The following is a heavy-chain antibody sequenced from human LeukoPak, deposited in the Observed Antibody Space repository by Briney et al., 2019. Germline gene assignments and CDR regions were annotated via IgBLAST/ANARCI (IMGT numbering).Heavy chain of an antibody. D-gene: IGHD2-15*01. V-gene: IGHV4-59*01. Sequence: SGTLSLTCTVSGGSISSYYWSWIRQPPGKGLEWIGYIYYSGSTNYNPSLKSRVTISVDTSKNQFSLKLSSMTAADTAVYYCARFIVVVEENWFDPWGQGTLVTVSS. CDR3: ARFIVVVEENWFDP. J-gene: IGHJ5*02. CDR2: IYYSGST. CDR1: GGSISSYY.